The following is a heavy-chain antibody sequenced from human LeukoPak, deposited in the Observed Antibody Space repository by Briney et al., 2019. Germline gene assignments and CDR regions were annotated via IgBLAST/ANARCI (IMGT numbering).Heavy chain of an antibody. Sequence: PSETLSLTCTVSGGSITSGSFYWSWIRQPAGQGLEWIGRIYPSGSTNYNPSLKSRVTISVDTSKNQFSLKLSSVTAADTAVYYCARDREVGATGYYFDYWGQGTLVTVSS. V-gene: IGHV4-61*02. CDR3: ARDREVGATGYYFDY. D-gene: IGHD1-26*01. J-gene: IGHJ4*02. CDR1: GGSITSGSFY. CDR2: IYPSGST.